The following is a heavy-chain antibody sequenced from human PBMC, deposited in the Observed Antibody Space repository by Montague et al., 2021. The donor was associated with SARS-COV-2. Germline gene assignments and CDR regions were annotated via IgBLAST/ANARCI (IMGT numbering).Heavy chain of an antibody. Sequence: SETLSLTCTVLGGSFSEYYWTWIRQSPGKGLEWIGEFIYTGSTNYNPSLKSRVTISVDTSKKHFSLKLTSMTAADTAIYYCARGLLRYFFDWGQGTTVTVSS. D-gene: IGHD3-9*01. CDR2: FIYTGST. J-gene: IGHJ6*02. V-gene: IGHV4-34*01. CDR3: ARGLLRYFFD. CDR1: GGSFSEYY.